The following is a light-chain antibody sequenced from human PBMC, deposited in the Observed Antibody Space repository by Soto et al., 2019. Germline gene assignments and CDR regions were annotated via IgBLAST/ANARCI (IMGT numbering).Light chain of an antibody. CDR3: LQHYSWPWT. J-gene: IGKJ1*01. V-gene: IGKV3-15*01. CDR2: RIF. CDR1: QSVSGY. Sequence: IVMTQSPGTFSVFPGETVTLSCRASQSVSGYLDWFHQKPGQAPRLVLLRIFTRAIGVPARFSGSGSETEFTLTISGLQSEDSGVYYCLQHYSWPWTFGQGTKVDIK.